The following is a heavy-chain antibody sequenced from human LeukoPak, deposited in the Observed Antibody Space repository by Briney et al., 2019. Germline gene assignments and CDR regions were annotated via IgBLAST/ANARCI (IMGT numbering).Heavy chain of an antibody. CDR3: ARDLSNRGRDYYYYMDV. Sequence: PSETLSLTCTVSGGSISTYYWSWIRQPPGKGLEWIGYIYYSGSTNYNPSLKSRVTISVDTSNNQFSLRLSSVTAADTAVYYCARDLSNRGRDYYYYMDVWGKGTTVTVSS. CDR2: IYYSGST. V-gene: IGHV4-59*12. D-gene: IGHD7-27*01. J-gene: IGHJ6*03. CDR1: GGSISTYY.